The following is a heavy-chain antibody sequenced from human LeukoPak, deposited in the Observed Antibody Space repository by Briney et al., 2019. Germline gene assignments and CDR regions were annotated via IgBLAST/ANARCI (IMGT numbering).Heavy chain of an antibody. CDR3: ARGSSAGASLGHDY. Sequence: PGGSLRLSCAASGFTFSSYWMSWVRQAPGEGLEWVANIKQDGSEENFVDSVKGRFTISRDNAKKSLYLQMNSLRAEDTAVYYCARGSSAGASLGHDYWGQGTLVTVSS. J-gene: IGHJ4*02. CDR1: GFTFSSYW. CDR2: IKQDGSEE. D-gene: IGHD1-26*01. V-gene: IGHV3-7*01.